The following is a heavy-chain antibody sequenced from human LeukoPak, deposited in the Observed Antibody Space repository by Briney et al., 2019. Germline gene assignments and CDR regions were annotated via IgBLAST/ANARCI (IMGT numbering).Heavy chain of an antibody. J-gene: IGHJ5*02. V-gene: IGHV3-21*01. Sequence: GGSLRLSCAASGFTFSSYSMNWVRQAPGKGLEWVSSISSSSSYICYADSVKGRFTISRDNAKNSLYLQMNSLRAEDTAVYYCARDRIAVAAVDPWGQGTLATVSS. CDR2: ISSSSSYI. D-gene: IGHD6-19*01. CDR1: GFTFSSYS. CDR3: ARDRIAVAAVDP.